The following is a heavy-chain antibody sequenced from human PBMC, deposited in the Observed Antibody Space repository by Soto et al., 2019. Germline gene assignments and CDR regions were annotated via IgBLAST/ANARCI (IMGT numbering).Heavy chain of an antibody. V-gene: IGHV3-23*01. J-gene: IGHJ4*02. CDR3: AKDSFINLRGYDSY. CDR2: ISGSGDST. Sequence: GGSLRLSCGASGFTFSTYAMIWFRQAPGKGLEWVSAISGSGDSTYYADSVKGRFTISRDNSKNTLYLQMSSLRAEDTAIYYCAKDSFINLRGYDSYWGQGTLVTVSS. D-gene: IGHD5-12*01. CDR1: GFTFSTYA.